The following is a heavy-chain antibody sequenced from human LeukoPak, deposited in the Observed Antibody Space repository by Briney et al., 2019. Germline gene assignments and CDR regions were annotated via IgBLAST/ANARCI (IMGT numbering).Heavy chain of an antibody. CDR1: GFTFSSYA. CDR3: GGTPTLNPLTIFGG. V-gene: IGHV3-23*01. J-gene: IGHJ4*02. D-gene: IGHD3-3*01. Sequence: GGSLRLSCAASGFTFSSYAMSWVRQAPGKGLEWVSAISGSGGSTYYADSVKGRLTISRDNSKNTLYLQMNSLRAEDTAVYYCGGTPTLNPLTIFGGWGQGTLVTVSS. CDR2: ISGSGGST.